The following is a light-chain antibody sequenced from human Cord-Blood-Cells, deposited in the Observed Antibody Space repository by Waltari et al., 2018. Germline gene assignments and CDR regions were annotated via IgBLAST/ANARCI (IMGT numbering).Light chain of an antibody. CDR2: RNN. CDR1: SSNIGSNY. CDR3: AAWDDSLSGWV. J-gene: IGLJ3*02. V-gene: IGLV1-47*01. Sequence: QSVLTQPPSASGTPGQRVTISCSGSSSNIGSNYVYWYQQLPGRAPKLLSYRNNQRPSGVPDRFSGSKSGTSASLAISGLRSEDEADYYCAAWDDSLSGWVFGGGTKLTVL.